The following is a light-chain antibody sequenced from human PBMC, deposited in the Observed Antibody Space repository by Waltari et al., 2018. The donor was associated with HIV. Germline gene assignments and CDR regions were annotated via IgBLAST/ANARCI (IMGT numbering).Light chain of an antibody. CDR1: ITDISGYDY. CDR2: EVV. J-gene: IGLJ1*01. Sequence: QSALTQPPSASGSLGQSVTISCTGTITDISGYDYVSWYQQHPGKAPRLLIDEVVKRPAGVPDRFSASRSDNSASLTVSGLQPEEEGIYYCSSYTDFNTPQVFGTGTKVTVL. CDR3: SSYTDFNTPQV. V-gene: IGLV2-8*01.